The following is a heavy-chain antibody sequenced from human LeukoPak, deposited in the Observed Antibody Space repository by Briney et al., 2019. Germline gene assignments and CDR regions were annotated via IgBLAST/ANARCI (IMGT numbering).Heavy chain of an antibody. CDR3: ARDSVDIFIAAAAYNWFDP. D-gene: IGHD6-13*01. CDR2: IYYSGST. CDR1: GFTFSNYA. V-gene: IGHV4-59*01. J-gene: IGHJ5*02. Sequence: KTGGSLRLSCEASGFTFSNYAMTWVRQAPGKGLEWIGYIYYSGSTNYNPSLKSRVTISVDTSKNQFSLKLSSVTAADTAVYYCARDSVDIFIAAAAYNWFDPWGQGTLVTVSS.